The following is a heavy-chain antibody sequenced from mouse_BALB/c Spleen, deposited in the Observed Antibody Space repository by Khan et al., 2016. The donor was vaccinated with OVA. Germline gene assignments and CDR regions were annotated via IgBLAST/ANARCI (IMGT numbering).Heavy chain of an antibody. V-gene: IGHV5-17*02. Sequence: EVELVESGGGLVQPGGSRKLSCAASGFTFTSYGMHWIRQAPEKGLEWVAYISSDSSTIYYVDTVKGRFTISRDNPKNTLFLQMTSLRSGDTAMYVCATSYFYGYYFDYWGQGTTLTVSS. J-gene: IGHJ2*01. CDR1: GFTFTSYG. D-gene: IGHD1-1*01. CDR3: ATSYFYGYYFDY. CDR2: ISSDSSTI.